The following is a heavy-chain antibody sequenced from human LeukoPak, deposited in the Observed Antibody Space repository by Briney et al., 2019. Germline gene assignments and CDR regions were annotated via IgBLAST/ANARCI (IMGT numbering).Heavy chain of an antibody. J-gene: IGHJ3*02. CDR1: GFTFDDYA. Sequence: GGSLRLSCAASGFTFDDYAMHWVRQAPGKVLEWVSGISWNSGSIGYADSVKGRFTISRDNAKNSLYLQMNSLRAEDMALYYCAKDFDSTLDAFDIWGQGTMVTVSS. V-gene: IGHV3-9*03. D-gene: IGHD3-9*01. CDR3: AKDFDSTLDAFDI. CDR2: ISWNSGSI.